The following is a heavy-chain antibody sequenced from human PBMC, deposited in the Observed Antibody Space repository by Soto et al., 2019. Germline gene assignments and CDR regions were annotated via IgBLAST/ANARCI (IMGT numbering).Heavy chain of an antibody. CDR1: GFIFSTYS. Sequence: GGSLRLSCAASGFIFSTYSMNWVRQAPGRGLEWLSYISHNSDSVHYADSVKGRFTISRDNSKNTLYLQMNSLRAEDTAVYYCAKDGAGSGSYYTPYYYYYMDVWGKGTTVTVSS. J-gene: IGHJ6*03. V-gene: IGHV3-48*01. D-gene: IGHD3-10*01. CDR3: AKDGAGSGSYYTPYYYYYMDV. CDR2: ISHNSDSV.